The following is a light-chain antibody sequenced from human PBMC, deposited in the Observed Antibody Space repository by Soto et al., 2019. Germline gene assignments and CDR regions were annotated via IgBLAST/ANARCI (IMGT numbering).Light chain of an antibody. J-gene: IGKJ1*01. Sequence: DIQMTQSPSSLSSSVGDRVTITCRAIQSISSYLNWYQQKPGKAPNLLIHAAFNLQSGVPSRFSGSGSGTEFTLTISSLQPDDFATYYCQQYNSYAWKFGQGTKVDIK. CDR3: QQYNSYAWK. V-gene: IGKV1-5*01. CDR2: AAF. CDR1: QSISSY.